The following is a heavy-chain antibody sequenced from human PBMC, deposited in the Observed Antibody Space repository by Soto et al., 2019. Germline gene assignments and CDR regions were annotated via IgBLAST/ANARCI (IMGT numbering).Heavy chain of an antibody. CDR2: ISSSGSTI. V-gene: IGHV3-48*02. D-gene: IGHD3-16*01. CDR1: GFSFSSHS. J-gene: IGHJ4*02. Sequence: EVQLEESGGGLVQPGGSLRLSCAASGFSFSSHSMNWVRQAPGKGLQWVSYISSSGSTIKYADSVKGRFTISRDNATNTLSPQINSRRDDDTSAYYYVICVTSWGLEDWGQGTLVTDFS. CDR3: VICVTSWGLED.